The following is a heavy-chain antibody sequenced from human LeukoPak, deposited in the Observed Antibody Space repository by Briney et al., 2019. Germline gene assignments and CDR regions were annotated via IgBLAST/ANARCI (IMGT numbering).Heavy chain of an antibody. Sequence: ASVKVSCKASGYTFTGYYMHWVRQAPGQGLEWMGWINPNSGGTNYAQKFQGRVTMTRDTSISTAYMELSRLRSDDTAVYYCARADYYDSSGHFDYWGQGTLVTVSS. D-gene: IGHD3-22*01. CDR1: GYTFTGYY. J-gene: IGHJ4*02. CDR2: INPNSGGT. CDR3: ARADYYDSSGHFDY. V-gene: IGHV1-2*02.